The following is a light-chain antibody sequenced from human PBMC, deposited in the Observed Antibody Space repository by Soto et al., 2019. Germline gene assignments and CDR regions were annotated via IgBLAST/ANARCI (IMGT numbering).Light chain of an antibody. Sequence: IQMTQSPSSLSASVGDRVTLTCRASQSISSYLNWYQQRPGKAPKLLIYAASTLQSGVPSRFSASGSGADFTLTISSLQPEDFAAYYCLQDYNYPRTFGPGTKVDIK. V-gene: IGKV1-6*01. CDR2: AAS. J-gene: IGKJ1*01. CDR3: LQDYNYPRT. CDR1: QSISSY.